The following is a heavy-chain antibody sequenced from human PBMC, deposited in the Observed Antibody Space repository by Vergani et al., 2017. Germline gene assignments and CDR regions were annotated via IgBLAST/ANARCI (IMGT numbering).Heavy chain of an antibody. CDR2: IYYSGST. J-gene: IGHJ3*02. D-gene: IGHD2-21*02. CDR1: GGSISSYY. Sequence: QVQLQESGPGLVKPSETLSLTCTVSGGSISSYYWSWIRQPPGKGLEWIGYIYYSGSTNYNPSLKSRVTISVDTSKNQFSLKPSSVTAADTAVYYCARNPYCGVDCYSDSFDIWGQGTMVTVSS. CDR3: ARNPYCGVDCYSDSFDI. V-gene: IGHV4-59*01.